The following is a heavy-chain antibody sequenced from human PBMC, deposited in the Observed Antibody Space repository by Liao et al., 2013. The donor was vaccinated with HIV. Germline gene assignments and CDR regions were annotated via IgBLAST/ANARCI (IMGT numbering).Heavy chain of an antibody. D-gene: IGHD3-22*01. Sequence: QLQLQESGPGLVKPSETLSLTCTVSGGSISSYYWSWIRQPAGKGLEWIGRIYTSGSTNYNPSLKSRVTMSVDTSKNQFSLKLSSVTAADTAVYYCAREKVAYYYDSSGYYYGGMNAFDIWGQGDNGHRLF. V-gene: IGHV4-4*07. CDR3: AREKVAYYYDSSGYYYGGMNAFDI. CDR1: GGSISSYY. J-gene: IGHJ3*02. CDR2: IYTSGST.